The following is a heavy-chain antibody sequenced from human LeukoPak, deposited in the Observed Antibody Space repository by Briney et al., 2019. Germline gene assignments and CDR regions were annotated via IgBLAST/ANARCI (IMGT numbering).Heavy chain of an antibody. V-gene: IGHV4-30-4*08. CDR1: GDSIDSADYS. CDR3: ARVFRKRLAD. J-gene: IGHJ4*02. Sequence: PSETLSLTCTVSGDSIDSADYSWSWIRQPPGKGLEWIGYMYYSGSTFYSPSLKSRSTVSLDTSKNQFSLKLSSVTAADTAVYYCARVFRKRLADWGQGNLVTVSS. D-gene: IGHD6-19*01. CDR2: MYYSGST.